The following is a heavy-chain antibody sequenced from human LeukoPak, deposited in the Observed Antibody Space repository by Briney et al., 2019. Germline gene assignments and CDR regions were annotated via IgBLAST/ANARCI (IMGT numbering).Heavy chain of an antibody. V-gene: IGHV1-46*01. CDR1: GYTFTSYY. J-gene: IGHJ6*02. CDR2: INPSGGST. D-gene: IGHD4-11*01. Sequence: ASVKVSCKASGYTFTSYYMHWVRQAPGQGLEWMGIINPSGGSTSYAQKFQGRVTMTRDTSTSTVYMELSSLRSEDTAVYYCARVTYSNYVGYYYYYGMDVWGQGTTVTVSS. CDR3: ARVTYSNYVGYYYYYGMDV.